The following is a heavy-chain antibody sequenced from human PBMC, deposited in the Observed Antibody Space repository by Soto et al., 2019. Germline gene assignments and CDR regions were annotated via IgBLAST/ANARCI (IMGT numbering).Heavy chain of an antibody. V-gene: IGHV3-23*01. CDR3: AKLPLLYGGLTGPLVY. CDR2: ISGSGGST. J-gene: IGHJ4*02. Sequence: EVQLLESGGGLVQPGGSLRLSCAASGFTFSSYAMSWVRQAPGKGLEWVSAISGSGGSTYYADSVKGRFTISRDNPKNXLNLTMHGLRAEDTAVYYCAKLPLLYGGLTGPLVYWGQGTLVTVSS. CDR1: GFTFSSYA. D-gene: IGHD4-17*01.